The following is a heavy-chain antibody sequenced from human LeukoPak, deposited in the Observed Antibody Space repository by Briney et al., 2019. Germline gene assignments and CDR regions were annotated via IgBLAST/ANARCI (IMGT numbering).Heavy chain of an antibody. V-gene: IGHV3-23*01. D-gene: IGHD2-21*02. CDR2: ISVRGDGT. Sequence: GGSLRLSCAASGFTFSTYAMNWVRQAPGKGLEWVSGISVRGDGTFYADAVKGRFSISRDTSKSKLSLQMNSLRAEDTAVYYCAKALGFAVVTAIDSWGQGTLVTVSS. J-gene: IGHJ4*02. CDR1: GFTFSTYA. CDR3: AKALGFAVVTAIDS.